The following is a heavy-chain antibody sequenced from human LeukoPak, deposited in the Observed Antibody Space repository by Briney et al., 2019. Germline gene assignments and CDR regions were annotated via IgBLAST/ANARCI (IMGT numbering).Heavy chain of an antibody. J-gene: IGHJ4*02. CDR3: AVRGYDFWSGYYPFDY. CDR1: GFTFSSCG. Sequence: PGGSLRLSCAASGFTFSSCGMHWVRQAPGKGLEWVALIRYDGSNKYYADSVKGRFTISRDNSKNTLYLQMNSLRAEDTAVYYCAVRGYDFWSGYYPFDYWGQGTLVTVSS. V-gene: IGHV3-30*02. D-gene: IGHD3-3*01. CDR2: IRYDGSNK.